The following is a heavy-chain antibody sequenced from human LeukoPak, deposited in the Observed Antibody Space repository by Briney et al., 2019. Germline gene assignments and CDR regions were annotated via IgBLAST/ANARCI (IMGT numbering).Heavy chain of an antibody. CDR3: AKPYQGGAFDI. CDR1: AGSITRGDYY. Sequence: PSQTLSLTCTVSAGSITRGDYYWTWVRQQPGKGLEWIANIYYSGTTAYNPSLKRRVTISIDTSKNQFSLKLSSVTAADTAMYYCAKPYQGGAFDIWGQGTLVTVSS. CDR2: IYYSGTT. V-gene: IGHV4-30-4*08. J-gene: IGHJ3*02. D-gene: IGHD2-2*01.